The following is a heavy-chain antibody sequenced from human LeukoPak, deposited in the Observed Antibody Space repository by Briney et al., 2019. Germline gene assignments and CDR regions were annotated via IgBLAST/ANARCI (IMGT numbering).Heavy chain of an antibody. CDR3: ATGYSSAWYYFDY. CDR1: GDSISSYY. J-gene: IGHJ4*02. D-gene: IGHD6-13*01. CDR2: IYHSGST. V-gene: IGHV4-59*01. Sequence: PSETLSLTCTVSGDSISSYYWSWIRQPPGKGLEWIGYIYHSGSTNYNPSLKSRVTISVDTSKSQFSLKLSSVTAADTAVYYCATGYSSAWYYFDYWPQGTLVTVSS.